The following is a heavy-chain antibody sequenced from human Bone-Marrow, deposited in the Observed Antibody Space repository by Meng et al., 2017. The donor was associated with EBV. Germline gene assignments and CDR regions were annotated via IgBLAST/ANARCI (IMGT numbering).Heavy chain of an antibody. CDR1: GFTVSNYG. CDR2: IPSHGGNI. CDR3: AKDLSGRFDP. Sequence: QVQWVGAGGGVVQPWRSLRLSCAASGFTVSNYGIHWVRQAPGKGPEWVAIIPSHGGNIYYADSVKGRFTISRDDSKNTLYLQMNSLRPEDTAVYFCAKDLSGRFDPWGQGTLVTVSS. D-gene: IGHD1-14*01. V-gene: IGHV3-30*18. J-gene: IGHJ5*02.